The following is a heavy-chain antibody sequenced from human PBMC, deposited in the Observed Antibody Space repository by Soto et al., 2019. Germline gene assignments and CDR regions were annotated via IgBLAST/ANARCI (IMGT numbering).Heavy chain of an antibody. CDR1: GGTFSSYT. J-gene: IGHJ6*02. D-gene: IGHD3-10*01. CDR3: XXFRGSYGMDV. Sequence: QVQLVQSGAEVKKPGSSVKVSCKGSGGTFSSYTISWVRQXXXXGLEWMGSITPILGIENHAQKVKGRVTXXXXXXXSXXXXXXXXXXXXXXXXYYCXXFRGSYGMDVWGQGTTVTVSS. V-gene: IGHV1-69*02. CDR2: ITPILGIE.